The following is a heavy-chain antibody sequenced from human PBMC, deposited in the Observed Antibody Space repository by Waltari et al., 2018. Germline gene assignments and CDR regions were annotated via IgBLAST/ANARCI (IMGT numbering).Heavy chain of an antibody. J-gene: IGHJ6*02. D-gene: IGHD3-3*01. Sequence: QVQLQESGPGLVKPSETLSLTCTVSGGPISSYYWSWIRQPPGKGLEWIGYIYYSGSTNYNPSLKSRVTISVDTSKNQFSLKLSSVTAADTAVYYCARVRSGLRALRGGMDVWGQGTTVTVSS. CDR2: IYYSGST. CDR1: GGPISSYY. V-gene: IGHV4-59*01. CDR3: ARVRSGLRALRGGMDV.